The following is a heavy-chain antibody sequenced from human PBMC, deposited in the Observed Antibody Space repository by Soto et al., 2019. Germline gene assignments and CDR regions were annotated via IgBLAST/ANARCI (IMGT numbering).Heavy chain of an antibody. J-gene: IGHJ5*02. V-gene: IGHV3-23*01. CDR3: AKEIAAAGTWGWFDP. Sequence: EVQLLESGGGLVQPGGSLRLSCAASGFTFSSYAMSWVRQAPGKGLEWVSAISGSGGSTYYADSVKGRFTISRDNSKSPLYLQMYSLRAEDTAVYYCAKEIAAAGTWGWFDPWGQGTLVTVSS. CDR2: ISGSGGST. D-gene: IGHD6-13*01. CDR1: GFTFSSYA.